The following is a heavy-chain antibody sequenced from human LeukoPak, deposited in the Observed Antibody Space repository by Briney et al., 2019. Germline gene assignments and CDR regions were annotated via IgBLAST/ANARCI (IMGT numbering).Heavy chain of an antibody. V-gene: IGHV4-39*07. CDR2: IYYSGST. CDR3: ARGRCRSCIATRPGLDY. Sequence: PSETLSLTCAVSGGSISSNSYYWGWIRQPPGKGLEWIGSIYYSGSTNYNPSLKSRVTISVDTSKNQFSLKLSSVTAADTAVYYCARGRCRSCIATRPGLDYWGQATLVTVSS. D-gene: IGHD6-6*01. CDR1: GGSISSNSYY. J-gene: IGHJ4*02.